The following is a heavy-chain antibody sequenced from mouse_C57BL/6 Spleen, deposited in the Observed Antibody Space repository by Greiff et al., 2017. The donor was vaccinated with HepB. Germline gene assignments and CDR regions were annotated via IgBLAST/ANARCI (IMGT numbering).Heavy chain of an antibody. CDR3: ARPWAQATAWFAY. Sequence: QVQLQQSGAELARPGASVKMSCKASGYTFTSYTMHWVKQRPGQGLEWIGYINPSSGYTKYNQKFQDKATLTADKSSSTAYMQLSSRTSEDSAVYYCARPWAQATAWFAYWGQGTLVTVSA. D-gene: IGHD3-2*02. V-gene: IGHV1-4*01. J-gene: IGHJ3*01. CDR2: INPSSGYT. CDR1: GYTFTSYT.